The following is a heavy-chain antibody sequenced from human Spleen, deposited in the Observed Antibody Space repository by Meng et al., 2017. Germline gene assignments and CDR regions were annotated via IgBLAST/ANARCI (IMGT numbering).Heavy chain of an antibody. CDR1: GGSFSGYN. Sequence: QVQLQQWGAGLLKPSETLSLTCAVYGGSFSGYNWSWIRQPPGKGLEWIGEIDHSGGTNYNPSLKSRVSMSIDKSKNQFSLKLTSVTAADTAVYHCLRGSGGSVWGQGTLVTVSS. V-gene: IGHV4-34*01. D-gene: IGHD3-10*01. J-gene: IGHJ1*01. CDR3: LRGSGGSV. CDR2: IDHSGGT.